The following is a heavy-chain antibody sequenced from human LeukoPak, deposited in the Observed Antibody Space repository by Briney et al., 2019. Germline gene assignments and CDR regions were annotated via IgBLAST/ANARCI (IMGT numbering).Heavy chain of an antibody. D-gene: IGHD2-8*02. Sequence: GGSLRLTCAASEFSVSSNYMSWVRQAPGKGLEWVSVTYAGGSTYYADSVKGRFTISRDNSKNTLYLEMNSLRAEDTAVYYCGRGGWCYFHYRGQGTLVTVSS. CDR1: EFSVSSNY. CDR2: TYAGGST. CDR3: GRGGWCYFHY. J-gene: IGHJ4*02. V-gene: IGHV3-53*01.